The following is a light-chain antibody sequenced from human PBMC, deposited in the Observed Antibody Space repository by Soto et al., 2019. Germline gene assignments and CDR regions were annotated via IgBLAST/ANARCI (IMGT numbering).Light chain of an antibody. CDR1: SSDVGGFNY. CDR2: DVT. J-gene: IGLJ1*01. V-gene: IGLV2-14*03. CDR3: NSYTSSSTYV. Sequence: QSVLTQPASVSGSHGQSITISCTGTSSDVGGFNYVSWYQQHPGKAPKLMIYDVTNRPSGVSYRFSGSKSGNTASLTISGLQAEDEADYYCNSYTSSSTYVFGTGTKLTVL.